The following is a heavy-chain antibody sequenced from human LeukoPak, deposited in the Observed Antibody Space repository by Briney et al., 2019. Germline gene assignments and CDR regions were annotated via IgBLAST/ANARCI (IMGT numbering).Heavy chain of an antibody. CDR2: ISCSGCST. Sequence: GGSLRLSCAASGFTFSSYAMSWVRQAPGKGLEWVSAISCSGCSTYYADSVKGRFTISRDNSKNTMYLQMNRLRAEDTAVYYCAKDQRSGSFYGMDVWGQGTTVTVSS. J-gene: IGHJ6*02. D-gene: IGHD1-26*01. CDR1: GFTFSSYA. V-gene: IGHV3-23*01. CDR3: AKDQRSGSFYGMDV.